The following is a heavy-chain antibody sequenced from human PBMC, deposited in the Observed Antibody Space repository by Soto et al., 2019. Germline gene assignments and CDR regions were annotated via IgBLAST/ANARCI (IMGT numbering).Heavy chain of an antibody. CDR3: VRGSLGNHADYFDY. Sequence: PGGSLRLSCAASGFTFSSYWMSWVRQAPGKGLEWVANIKQDGSEKQYVDSAKGRFTISRDNAKNSLYLQMNSLRAEDTAVYYCVRGSLGNHADYFDYWGQETLVTVSS. J-gene: IGHJ4*02. CDR1: GFTFSSYW. CDR2: IKQDGSEK. D-gene: IGHD3-16*01. V-gene: IGHV3-7*03.